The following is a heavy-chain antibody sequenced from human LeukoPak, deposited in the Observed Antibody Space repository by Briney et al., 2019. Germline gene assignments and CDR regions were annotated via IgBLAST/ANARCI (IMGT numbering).Heavy chain of an antibody. V-gene: IGHV3-30*03. CDR3: SRGGYGDYNNWFDP. Sequence: GGSLRLSCAASGFTFSSYGMHWVRQVPGKGLEWVAVISYDGSNKYYADSVKGRFTISRDNSRNTLYLQMNSLRAEDTAVYYCSRGGYGDYNNWFDPWGQGTLVIVSS. D-gene: IGHD4-17*01. CDR1: GFTFSSYG. CDR2: ISYDGSNK. J-gene: IGHJ5*02.